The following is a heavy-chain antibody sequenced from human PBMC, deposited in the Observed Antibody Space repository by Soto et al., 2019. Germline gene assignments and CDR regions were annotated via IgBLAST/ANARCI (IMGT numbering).Heavy chain of an antibody. Sequence: EVQLLESGGGLIQPGGSLRLSCAASGFTFSSYAMNWVRQAPGKGLEWVSAISGSRGNTFYADSVKGRFTISRDNSKNTLYLQMNSLRAEDTAVYYCAKDLQETDGGWYDAFDVWGQGTVVTVSS. CDR3: AKDLQETDGGWYDAFDV. J-gene: IGHJ3*01. CDR1: GFTFSSYA. D-gene: IGHD6-19*01. CDR2: ISGSRGNT. V-gene: IGHV3-23*01.